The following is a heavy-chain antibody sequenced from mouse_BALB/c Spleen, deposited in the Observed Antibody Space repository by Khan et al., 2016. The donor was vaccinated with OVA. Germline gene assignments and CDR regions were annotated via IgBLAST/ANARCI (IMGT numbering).Heavy chain of an antibody. J-gene: IGHJ3*01. V-gene: IGHV2-9*02. Sequence: QVQLKESGPGLVAPSQSLSITCTVSGFSLTNYGVHWLRQPPGKGLEWLGVIWAGGSTNYNSALMSRLSISKDNSKGQVFLKMNSLQTDNIAMYYCAPLYGDEPYWGQGTLVTVSA. CDR3: APLYGDEPY. D-gene: IGHD2-13*01. CDR1: GFSLTNYG. CDR2: IWAGGST.